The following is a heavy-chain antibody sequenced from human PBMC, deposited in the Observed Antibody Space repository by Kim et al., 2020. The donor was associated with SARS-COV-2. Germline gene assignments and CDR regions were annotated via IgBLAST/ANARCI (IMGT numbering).Heavy chain of an antibody. D-gene: IGHD3-10*01. CDR1: GGTFSSYA. J-gene: IGHJ3*02. Sequence: SVKVSCKASGGTFSSYAISWVRQAPGQGLEWMGGIIPILGTANYAQKFQGRVTITADKSTSTAYMELSSLRSEDTAVYYCARSGSGTDAFDIWGQGTMVTVSS. CDR2: IIPILGTA. CDR3: ARSGSGTDAFDI. V-gene: IGHV1-69*10.